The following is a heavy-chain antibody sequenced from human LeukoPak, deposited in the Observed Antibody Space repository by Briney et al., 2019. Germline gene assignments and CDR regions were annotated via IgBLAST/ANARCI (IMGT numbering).Heavy chain of an antibody. D-gene: IGHD3-22*01. Sequence: SETLSLTCSVSGGSISSSSSYWGWIRQPPGKGLEWIGSIYYSGSTYYNPSLKSRVTISVDTSKNQFSLKLSSVTAADTAVYYCARDPWWGGGYYDSSGYFEDYWGQGTLVTVSS. J-gene: IGHJ4*02. V-gene: IGHV4-39*07. CDR2: IYYSGST. CDR1: GGSISSSSSY. CDR3: ARDPWWGGGYYDSSGYFEDY.